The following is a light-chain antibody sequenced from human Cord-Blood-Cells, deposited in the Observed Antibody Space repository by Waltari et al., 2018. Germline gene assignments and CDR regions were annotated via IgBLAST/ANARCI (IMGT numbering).Light chain of an antibody. CDR3: LLSYSGARHVV. V-gene: IGLV7-46*01. CDR2: DTS. Sequence: QAVVTQEPSLTVSPGGTVPLTCGSSTGAVTSGHYPYWSQQKPGQAPRTLIYDTSNKHSWTPARFSGSLLGGKAALTLSGAQPEDEAEYYCLLSYSGARHVVFGGGTKLTVL. CDR1: TGAVTSGHY. J-gene: IGLJ2*01.